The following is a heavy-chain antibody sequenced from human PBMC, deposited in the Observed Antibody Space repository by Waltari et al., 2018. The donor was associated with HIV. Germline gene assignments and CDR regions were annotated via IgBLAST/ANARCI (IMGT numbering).Heavy chain of an antibody. CDR2: SYTSGST. Sequence: QVQLQESGPGLVKPSQTLSLTCTVSGGSISSGSYYWSWIRQPAGKGLEWIGRSYTSGSTNYNPSLKSRVTISVDTSKNQFSLKLSSVTAADTAVYYCAREIVGATSRHDYWGQGTLVTVSS. V-gene: IGHV4-61*02. D-gene: IGHD1-26*01. J-gene: IGHJ4*02. CDR3: AREIVGATSRHDY. CDR1: GGSISSGSYY.